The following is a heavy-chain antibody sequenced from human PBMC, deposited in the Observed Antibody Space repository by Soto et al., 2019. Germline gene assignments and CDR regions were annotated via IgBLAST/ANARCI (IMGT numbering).Heavy chain of an antibody. CDR1: GRTFSSYA. J-gene: IGHJ6*02. CDR2: IIPIFGTA. V-gene: IGHV1-69*13. D-gene: IGHD3-10*01. Sequence: SVKVSCKASGRTFSSYAISCVRQAPGQGLEWMGGIIPIFGTANYAQKFQGRVTITADESTSTAYMELSSLRSEDTAVYYCARAPITMVRGVPYYYYGMDVWGQGTTVTVSS. CDR3: ARAPITMVRGVPYYYYGMDV.